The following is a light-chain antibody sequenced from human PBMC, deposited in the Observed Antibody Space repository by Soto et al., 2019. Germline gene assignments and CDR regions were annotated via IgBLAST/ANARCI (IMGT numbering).Light chain of an antibody. V-gene: IGKV3-11*01. Sequence: EIVLTQSPATLSLSPGERATLSCRASQSISSYLAWYQQKPGQAPRLLIYDGYNRATGIPARFSGSGSETDFTLTISSLEPEDFASYYCQQRRSWPLTFGGGTKVEIK. CDR3: QQRRSWPLT. J-gene: IGKJ4*01. CDR1: QSISSY. CDR2: DGY.